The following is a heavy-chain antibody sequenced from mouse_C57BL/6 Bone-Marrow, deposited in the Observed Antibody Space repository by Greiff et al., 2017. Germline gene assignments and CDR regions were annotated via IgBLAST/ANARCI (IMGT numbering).Heavy chain of an antibody. CDR3: ARSDDYFDY. CDR2: IYPGSGNT. J-gene: IGHJ2*01. CDR1: GYTFTDYY. Sequence: QVQLQQSGAELVRPGASVKLSCTASGYTFTDYYINWVKQRPGQGLEWIARIYPGSGNTYYNEKFKGKATLTAEKSSSTAYMQLSSLTSEDSAVYFCARSDDYFDYWGQGTTLTVSS. V-gene: IGHV1-76*01.